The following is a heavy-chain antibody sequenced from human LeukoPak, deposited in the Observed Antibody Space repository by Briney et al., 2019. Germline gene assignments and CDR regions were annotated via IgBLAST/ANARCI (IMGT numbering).Heavy chain of an antibody. J-gene: IGHJ4*02. CDR3: AKARRRGYSYGYDY. Sequence: PGGSLRLSCAASGFTFSSYAMSWVRQAPGKGLEWVSAISGSGGSTYYADSVKGRFTISRDNFKNTLYLQMNSLRVEDTAVYYCAKARRRGYSYGYDYWGQGTLVTVSS. CDR2: ISGSGGST. CDR1: GFTFSSYA. D-gene: IGHD5-18*01. V-gene: IGHV3-23*01.